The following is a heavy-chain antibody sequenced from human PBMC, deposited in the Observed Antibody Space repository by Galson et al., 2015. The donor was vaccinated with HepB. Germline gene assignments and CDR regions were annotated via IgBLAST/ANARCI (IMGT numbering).Heavy chain of an antibody. CDR1: GYSFTSYW. D-gene: IGHD6-13*01. J-gene: IGHJ5*02. CDR3: ARQWGIAAAGYNWFDP. CDR2: IYPGDSDT. Sequence: SGAEVKKPGESLKISCKGSGYSFTSYWIGWVRQMPGKGLEWMGIIYPGDSDTRYSPSFQGQVTISADKSISTAYLQWSSLKASDTAMYYCARQWGIAAAGYNWFDPWGQGTLVTVSS. V-gene: IGHV5-51*01.